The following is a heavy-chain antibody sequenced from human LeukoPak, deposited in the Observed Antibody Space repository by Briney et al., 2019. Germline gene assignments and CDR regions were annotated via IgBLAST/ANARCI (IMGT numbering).Heavy chain of an antibody. CDR1: GGSISSYY. CDR3: ARLIHGDSDDY. CDR2: VYHTGST. D-gene: IGHD4-17*01. V-gene: IGHV4-59*08. Sequence: SETLSLTCTVSGGSISSYYWGWFRQPPGKGLEWIGTVYHTGSTYYNPSLKSRVTISIDTSKDQFSLRLSSVTAADTAVYYCARLIHGDSDDYWGQGTLVTVSS. J-gene: IGHJ4*02.